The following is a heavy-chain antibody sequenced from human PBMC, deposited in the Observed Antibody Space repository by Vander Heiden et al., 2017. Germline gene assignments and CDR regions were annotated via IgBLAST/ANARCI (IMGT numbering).Heavy chain of an antibody. CDR3: ARDLGYCSSTRCYTGWFDP. J-gene: IGHJ5*02. V-gene: IGHV4-59*01. CDR2: IYYSGST. D-gene: IGHD2-2*02. Sequence: QGRLQESVRGLVKPSETLSLTGTVSAGSITGYYWSWVRQPRGKGLEWIGYIYYSGSTKYNPPLKRRVTISVDTSKNQFSLKLSSVTAADTAAYSCARDLGYCSSTRCYTGWFDPRGQGTLVTVSS. CDR1: AGSITGYY.